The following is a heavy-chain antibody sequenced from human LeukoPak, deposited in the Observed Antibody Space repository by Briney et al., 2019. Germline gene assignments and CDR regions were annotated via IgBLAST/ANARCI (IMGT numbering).Heavy chain of an antibody. D-gene: IGHD5-24*01. J-gene: IGHJ3*02. V-gene: IGHV3-23*01. Sequence: GGSLRLSCAASGFTFGNYAMSWVRRAPGKGLDWVSAISGPAFTTYYADSVRGRFTVSRDNSKETLYLQMNSLTAEDTAVYYCAKAGVELATISPFDIWGQGTMVTVSS. CDR3: AKAGVELATISPFDI. CDR1: GFTFGNYA. CDR2: ISGPAFTT.